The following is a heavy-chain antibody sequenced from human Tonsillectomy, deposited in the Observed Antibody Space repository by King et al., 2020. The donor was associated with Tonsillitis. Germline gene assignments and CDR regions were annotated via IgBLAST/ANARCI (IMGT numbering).Heavy chain of an antibody. V-gene: IGHV1-18*01. CDR3: AGDMEYYDSSGRYDY. Sequence: VQLVESGAEVKKPGASVNVSCKASGYTFTSYGISWVRQAPGQGLEWMGWISAYNGNTNYAQKLQGRVTMTTDTSTSTAYMELRSLRSDDAAVYYCAGDMEYYDSSGRYDYWGQGTLVTVSS. CDR1: GYTFTSYG. J-gene: IGHJ4*02. D-gene: IGHD3-22*01. CDR2: ISAYNGNT.